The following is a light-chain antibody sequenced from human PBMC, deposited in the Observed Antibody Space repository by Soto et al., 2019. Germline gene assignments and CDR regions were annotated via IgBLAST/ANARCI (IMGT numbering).Light chain of an antibody. CDR2: EVT. CDR3: CSYVSSKTYV. Sequence: QSALTQPASVSGSPGQSITISGTGTRSDVGGYDFVSWYQQHPGKATRVVLYEVTNRPSGVSDRFSGSKSGNTASLTISGLQAEDEADYYCCSYVSSKTYVFGTGTK. J-gene: IGLJ1*01. V-gene: IGLV2-14*01. CDR1: RSDVGGYDF.